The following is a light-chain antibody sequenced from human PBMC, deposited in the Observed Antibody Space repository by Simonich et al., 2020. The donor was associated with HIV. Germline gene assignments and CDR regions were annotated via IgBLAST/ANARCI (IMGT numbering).Light chain of an antibody. J-gene: IGKJ5*01. CDR2: GAS. Sequence: EIVLTQSPGTLSLSPGERATLSCRASQSVTSNYLAWYQQKPGQPPRLLIYGASRRAPGIPARFSGSGSGTDFTLTISRLEPEDFAVYYCQQYGSSPITFGQGTRLEIK. CDR1: QSVTSNY. CDR3: QQYGSSPIT. V-gene: IGKV3-20*01.